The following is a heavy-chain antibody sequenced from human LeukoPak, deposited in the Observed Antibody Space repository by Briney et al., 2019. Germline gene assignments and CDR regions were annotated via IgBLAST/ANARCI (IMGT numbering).Heavy chain of an antibody. D-gene: IGHD5-18*01. CDR2: TYYRGST. V-gene: IGHV4-39*01. CDR3: VRQGGYSHGSVLGH. CDR1: GGPVSSSNYY. Sequence: SETLSLTCTVSGGPVSSSNYYWGWIRQPPGKGLEWIGSTYYRGSTEYNPSLKSRVTISVDTSKNQFSLKLSSVTAADTAVYYCVRQGGYSHGSVLGHWGQGTLVTVSS. J-gene: IGHJ4*02.